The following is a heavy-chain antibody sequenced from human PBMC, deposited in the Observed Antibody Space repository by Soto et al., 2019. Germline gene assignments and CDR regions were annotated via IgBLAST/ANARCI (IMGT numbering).Heavy chain of an antibody. CDR2: INPSGGSK. J-gene: IGHJ6*02. CDR1: GDALTSRY. D-gene: IGHD3-10*01. CDR3: ARDGPSGYYYGSGSYYAPSYYYSYGMDV. V-gene: IGHV1-46*01. Sequence: VNPSSEARGDALTSRYRHWVRQATEKKNEWMGKINPSGGSKSYAQKFQGRVTMTRDTSTSTVYMELSSLRSEDTAVYYCARDGPSGYYYGSGSYYAPSYYYSYGMDVWGPGTTVTVSS.